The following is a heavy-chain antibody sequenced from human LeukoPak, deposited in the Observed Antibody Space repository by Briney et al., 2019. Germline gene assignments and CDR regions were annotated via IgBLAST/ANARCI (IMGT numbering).Heavy chain of an antibody. CDR3: ATQGGYCSGTSCYFK. CDR2: IYYSGST. Sequence: PSETLSLTCTVSGGSIRSSSYYWGWIRQPPGKGLEWIGSIYYSGSTYYNPSLKSRVSISVDTSKNQFSLKLSSVIAADTAVYYCATQGGYCSGTSCYFKWGQGTMVTVSS. J-gene: IGHJ3*01. CDR1: GGSIRSSSYY. V-gene: IGHV4-39*01. D-gene: IGHD2-2*01.